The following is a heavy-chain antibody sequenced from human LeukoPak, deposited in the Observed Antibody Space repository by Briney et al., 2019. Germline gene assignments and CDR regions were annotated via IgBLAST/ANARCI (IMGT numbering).Heavy chain of an antibody. V-gene: IGHV4-39*07. CDR2: IYYSGST. CDR1: GGSISSSSYY. J-gene: IGHJ6*04. CDR3: ARGTIFGVVMSPTGMDV. Sequence: SETLSLTCTVSGGSISSSSYYWGWIRQPPGKGLEWIGSIYYSGSTYYNPSLKSRVTVSVDTSKNQFSLKLSSVTAADMAVYYCARGTIFGVVMSPTGMDVWGKGTTVTVSS. D-gene: IGHD3-3*01.